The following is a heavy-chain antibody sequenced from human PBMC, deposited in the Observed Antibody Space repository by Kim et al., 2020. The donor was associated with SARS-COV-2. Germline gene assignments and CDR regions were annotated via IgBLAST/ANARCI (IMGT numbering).Heavy chain of an antibody. CDR3: ARESVRSGYSYFDY. J-gene: IGHJ4*02. Sequence: SETLSLTCTVSGGSISSGGYYWSWIRQHPGKGLEWIGYIYYSGSTYYNPSLKSRVTISVDTSKNQFSLKLSSVTAADTAVYYCARESVRSGYSYFDYWGQGTLVTVSS. D-gene: IGHD3-22*01. CDR1: GGSISSGGYY. CDR2: IYYSGST. V-gene: IGHV4-31*03.